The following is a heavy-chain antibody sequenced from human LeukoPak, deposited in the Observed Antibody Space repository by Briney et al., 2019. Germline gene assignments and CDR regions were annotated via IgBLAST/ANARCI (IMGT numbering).Heavy chain of an antibody. CDR3: ACLTGDEATDY. V-gene: IGHV3-30*04. Sequence: GRSLRLSCAASGFTFSSYAMHWVRQAPGKGLEWVAVISYDGSNKYYADSVKGRFTISRDNSKNTLYLQMNSLRAEDTAVYYCACLTGDEATDYWGQGTLVTVSS. CDR2: ISYDGSNK. CDR1: GFTFSSYA. J-gene: IGHJ4*02. D-gene: IGHD7-27*01.